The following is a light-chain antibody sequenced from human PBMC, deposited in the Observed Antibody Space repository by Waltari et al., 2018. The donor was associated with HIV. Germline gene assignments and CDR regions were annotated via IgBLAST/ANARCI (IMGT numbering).Light chain of an antibody. J-gene: IGLJ2*01. V-gene: IGLV3-25*03. Sequence: YELTPAPSVSVSPGQTARITCSGDALPKQYAYWYQQKPGQAPMLVIYKDSERPSGIPERFSGSSSGTTVTLTISGVQAEDEADYYCQSADSSGTVVFGGGTKLTVL. CDR3: QSADSSGTVV. CDR1: ALPKQY. CDR2: KDS.